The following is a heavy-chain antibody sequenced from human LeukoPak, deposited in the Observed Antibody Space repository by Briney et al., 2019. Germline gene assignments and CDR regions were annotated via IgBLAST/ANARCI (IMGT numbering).Heavy chain of an antibody. CDR1: GFIFTSYS. D-gene: IGHD3-10*01. V-gene: IGHV3-48*01. J-gene: IGHJ5*02. CDR2: ISSSSSTI. CDR3: ARVGLGVGSGRKASGFDP. Sequence: GGSLRLSCAASGFIFTSYSMNWVRQAPGKGLEWISYISSSSSTIYYADSVRGRFTISRDNAKNSLYLQMNSLRAEDTAVYYCARVGLGVGSGRKASGFDPWGQGTLVTVSS.